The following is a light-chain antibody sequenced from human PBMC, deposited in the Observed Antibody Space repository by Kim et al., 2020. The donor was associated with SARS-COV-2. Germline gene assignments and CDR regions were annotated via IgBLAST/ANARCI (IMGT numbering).Light chain of an antibody. CDR1: SSDVGGYNY. J-gene: IGLJ1*01. V-gene: IGLV2-8*01. CDR3: SSYAGSNNYV. Sequence: GQSVPLSCTGPSSDVGGYNYVSWYQQHPGKAPKLMIYEVSKRPSGVPDRFSGSKSGNTASLTVSGLQADDEADYYCSSYAGSNNYVFGTGTKVTVL. CDR2: EVS.